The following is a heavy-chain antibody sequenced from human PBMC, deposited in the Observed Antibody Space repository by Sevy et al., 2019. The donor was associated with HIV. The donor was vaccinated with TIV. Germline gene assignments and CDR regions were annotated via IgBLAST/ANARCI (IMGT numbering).Heavy chain of an antibody. Sequence: GGSLRLSCAASGFTFSNYAMSWDRQAPGKGLEWVSGISGSGIRIYYADSVKGRFTISRDNSKNTLYLQMSSLRGEDTAVYYCAYIPAAGTGGSAFDIWGQGTMVTVSS. J-gene: IGHJ3*02. D-gene: IGHD6-13*01. CDR1: GFTFSNYA. CDR3: AYIPAAGTGGSAFDI. CDR2: ISGSGIRI. V-gene: IGHV3-23*01.